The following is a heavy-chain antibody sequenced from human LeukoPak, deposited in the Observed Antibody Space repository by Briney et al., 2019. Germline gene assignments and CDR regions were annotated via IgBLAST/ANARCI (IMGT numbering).Heavy chain of an antibody. CDR3: AKDNRYCSSTSCSPLFDY. J-gene: IGHJ4*02. CDR1: GFTVSSNY. V-gene: IGHV3-53*05. Sequence: PGGSLRLSCAASGFTVSSNYMSWVRQAPGKGLEWVSVIYSGGSTYYADSVKGRFTISRDNSKNTLYLQMNSLRAEDTAVYYCAKDNRYCSSTSCSPLFDYWGQGTLVTVSS. CDR2: IYSGGST. D-gene: IGHD2-2*01.